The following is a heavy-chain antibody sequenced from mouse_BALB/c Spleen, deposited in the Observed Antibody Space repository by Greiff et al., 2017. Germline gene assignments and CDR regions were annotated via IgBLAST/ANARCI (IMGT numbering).Heavy chain of an antibody. V-gene: IGHV3-8*02. J-gene: IGHJ4*01. CDR1: GDSITSGY. CDR2: ISYSGST. CDR3: AREGYGNYDYAMDY. Sequence: EVHLVESGPSLVKPSQTLSLTCSVTGDSITSGYWNWIRKFPGNKLEYMGYISYSGSTYYNPSLKSRISITRDTSKNQYYLQLNSVTTEDTATYYCAREGYGNYDYAMDYWGQGTSVTVSA. D-gene: IGHD2-1*01.